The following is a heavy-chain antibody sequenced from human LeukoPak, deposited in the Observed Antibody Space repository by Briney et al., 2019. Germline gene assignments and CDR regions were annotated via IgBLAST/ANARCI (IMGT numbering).Heavy chain of an antibody. CDR2: INHDGSDT. CDR3: ASEDYYDSSAYYYRNFQH. D-gene: IGHD3-22*01. Sequence: GGSLRLSCAVSGFTFSSHCMHWVRQAPGKGLVWVSRINHDGSDTIYADSVKGRFTISRDNAKNSLYLQMNSLRAEDTAVYYCASEDYYDSSAYYYRNFQHWGQGTLVTVSS. V-gene: IGHV3-74*01. J-gene: IGHJ1*01. CDR1: GFTFSSHC.